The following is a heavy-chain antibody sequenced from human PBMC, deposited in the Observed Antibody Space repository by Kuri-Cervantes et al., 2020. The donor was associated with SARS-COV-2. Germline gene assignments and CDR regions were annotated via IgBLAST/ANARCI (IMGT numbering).Heavy chain of an antibody. D-gene: IGHD2-8*02. Sequence: GESLKISCAASGFTFSSYAMHWVRQAPGKGLEWVAVISYDGSKEYYGDPVKGRFTISRDNSKNILYLQMNSLRPDDTAVYYCARSGRYYYYMDVWGKRTTVTVSS. V-gene: IGHV3-30*04. J-gene: IGHJ6*03. CDR3: ARSGRYYYYMDV. CDR2: ISYDGSKE. CDR1: GFTFSSYA.